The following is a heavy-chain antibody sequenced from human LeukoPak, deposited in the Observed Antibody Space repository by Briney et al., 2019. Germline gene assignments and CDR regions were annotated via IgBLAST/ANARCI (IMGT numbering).Heavy chain of an antibody. J-gene: IGHJ1*01. V-gene: IGHV3-21*01. CDR1: GFTFSSYS. CDR2: ISSSSSYI. D-gene: IGHD2-21*01. CDR3: ARGGLAYCGGDCYSYFQH. Sequence: GGXXRLSCAASGFTFSSYSMNWVRQAPGKGLEWVSSISSSSSYIYYADSVKGRFTISRDNAKKSLYLQMNSLRDEDTAVYYCARGGLAYCGGDCYSYFQHWGQGNLVTVSS.